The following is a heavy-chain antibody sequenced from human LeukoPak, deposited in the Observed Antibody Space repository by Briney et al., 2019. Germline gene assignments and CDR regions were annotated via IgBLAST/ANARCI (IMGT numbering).Heavy chain of an antibody. D-gene: IGHD2-21*01. V-gene: IGHV1-69*01. Sequence: SVKVSGKASGGTFSSYAISWVRQAPGQGLEWMGGIIPIFGAANYAQKFQGRVTITADESTSTAYMELSSLRSEDTAVYYCARRSCGGDCYNELYFDYWGQGTLVTVSS. J-gene: IGHJ4*02. CDR2: IIPIFGAA. CDR1: GGTFSSYA. CDR3: ARRSCGGDCYNELYFDY.